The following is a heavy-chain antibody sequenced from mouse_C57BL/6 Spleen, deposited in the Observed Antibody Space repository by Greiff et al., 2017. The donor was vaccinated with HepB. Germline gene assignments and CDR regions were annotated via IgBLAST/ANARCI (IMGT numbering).Heavy chain of an antibody. CDR2: IDPSDSYT. D-gene: IGHD1-1*01. J-gene: IGHJ2*01. CDR3: ARPSLYGSSSFDY. V-gene: IGHV1-69*01. CDR1: GYTFTSYW. Sequence: QVQLQQPGAELVMPGASVKLSCKASGYTFTSYWMHWVKQRPGQGLEWIGEIDPSDSYTNYSQKFKGKSTLTVDKSSSTAYMQLSSLTSEDSAVYYCARPSLYGSSSFDYWGQGTTLTVSS.